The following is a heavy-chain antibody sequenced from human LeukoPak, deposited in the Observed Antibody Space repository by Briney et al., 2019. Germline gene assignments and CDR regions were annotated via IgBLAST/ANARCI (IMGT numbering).Heavy chain of an antibody. D-gene: IGHD2-21*02. CDR3: ARGGFYCGGDCYVDQ. J-gene: IGHJ4*02. Sequence: SETLSLTCAVYGGSFIPYYWSWIRQPPGKGLEWIGEINHSGSTNYNPSLKSRVTISVDTSKNQFSLKLISVTAADTAVYYCARGGFYCGGDCYVDQWGQGTLLTVSS. V-gene: IGHV4-34*01. CDR1: GGSFIPYY. CDR2: INHSGST.